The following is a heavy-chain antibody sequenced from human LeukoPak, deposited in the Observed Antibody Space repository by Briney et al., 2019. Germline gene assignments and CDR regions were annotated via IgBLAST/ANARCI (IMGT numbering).Heavy chain of an antibody. CDR3: ARGPDSSGYNSEYSFEY. V-gene: IGHV1-69*13. CDR2: VIPIFGTA. D-gene: IGHD3-22*01. J-gene: IGHJ4*02. CDR1: GGTFSSYG. Sequence: SVKVSCKASGGTFSSYGISWVRQAPGQGLEWMGGVIPIFGTANYAQKFQGRVTITADESTSTANMELSSLRAEDTAVYYCARGPDSSGYNSEYSFEYWGQGTLVTVSS.